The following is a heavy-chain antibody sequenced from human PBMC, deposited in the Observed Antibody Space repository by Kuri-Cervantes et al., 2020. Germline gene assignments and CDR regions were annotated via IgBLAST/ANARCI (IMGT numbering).Heavy chain of an antibody. V-gene: IGHV3-30*18. Sequence: GESLKISCAASGFTFSSYGMHWVRQAPGKGLEWVAVISYDGSNKYYADSVRGRFTISRDNSKNTLYLQMNSLRAEDTAVYYCAKREWRSLYYFDSWGQGSLVTVSS. CDR3: AKREWRSLYYFDS. CDR2: ISYDGSNK. CDR1: GFTFSSYG. J-gene: IGHJ4*02. D-gene: IGHD1-26*01.